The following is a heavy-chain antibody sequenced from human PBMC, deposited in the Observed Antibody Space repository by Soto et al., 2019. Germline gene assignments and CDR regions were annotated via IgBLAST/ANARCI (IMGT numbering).Heavy chain of an antibody. V-gene: IGHV3-21*01. D-gene: IGHD3-22*01. CDR2: ITSSSSYI. CDR1: GFIFNTYG. Sequence: GVLRLSCIDSGFIFNTYGMNWVRLAPGKGLEWVASITSSSSYIYYADSVKGRFTISRDNAKNSLFLQMNSLRAEDTAVYYCASGYYDRIGFYFDYWGQGTQVTVSS. J-gene: IGHJ4*02. CDR3: ASGYYDRIGFYFDY.